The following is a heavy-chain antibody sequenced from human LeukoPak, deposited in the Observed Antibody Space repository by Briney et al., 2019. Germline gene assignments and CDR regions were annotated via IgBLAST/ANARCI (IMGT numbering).Heavy chain of an antibody. V-gene: IGHV4-30-2*01. Sequence: PSETLSLTCAVSGGSTSSGGYSWSWIRQPPGKGLEWIGYIYHSGSTYYNPSLKSRVTISVDRSKNQFSLKLSSVTAADTAVYYCARGYDSSGYSKNWFDPWGQGTLVTVSS. CDR1: GGSTSSGGYS. J-gene: IGHJ5*02. CDR2: IYHSGST. D-gene: IGHD3-22*01. CDR3: ARGYDSSGYSKNWFDP.